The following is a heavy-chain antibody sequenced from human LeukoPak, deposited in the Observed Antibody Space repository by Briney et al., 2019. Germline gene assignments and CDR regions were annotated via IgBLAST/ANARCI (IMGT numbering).Heavy chain of an antibody. J-gene: IGHJ4*02. D-gene: IGHD2-8*01. CDR1: GFTFSSYS. Sequence: GGSLRLSCAASGFTFSSYSMNWVRQAPGKGLEWVSSISGSSSNIYYADSVKGRFTISRDNAKNSLYLQMNSLRAEDTAVYYCARPLGYCTSGSYFPDYWGQGTLVTVSS. CDR3: ARPLGYCTSGSYFPDY. CDR2: ISGSSSNI. V-gene: IGHV3-21*01.